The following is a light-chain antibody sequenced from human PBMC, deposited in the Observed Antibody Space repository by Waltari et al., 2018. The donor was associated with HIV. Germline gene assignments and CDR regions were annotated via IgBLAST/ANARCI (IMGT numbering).Light chain of an antibody. CDR2: AAS. CDR3: QQSYSTPPLT. V-gene: IGKV1-39*01. Sequence: DIKMTQFPSSLFATVGDKVTILCRASQTISNSLNWYQQKPGNAPKLLIYAASNLQSGVPSRFSGSGSWTDFALTISTLQPEDFATYYCQQSYSTPPLTFGGGTKVEVK. CDR1: QTISNS. J-gene: IGKJ4*01.